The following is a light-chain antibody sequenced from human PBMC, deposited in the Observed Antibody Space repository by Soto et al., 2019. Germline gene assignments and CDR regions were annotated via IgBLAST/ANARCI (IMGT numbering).Light chain of an antibody. Sequence: EIVLTQSPATLSVSPGETATLSCRASQSVSSSLAWYQQTPGRAPRLLIYGASNRATDIPTRFSGSGSGTDFTLTISRLEPEDFAVYYCQQYDFSLRTFGQGTKVDIK. CDR2: GAS. V-gene: IGKV3-15*01. J-gene: IGKJ1*01. CDR3: QQYDFSLRT. CDR1: QSVSSS.